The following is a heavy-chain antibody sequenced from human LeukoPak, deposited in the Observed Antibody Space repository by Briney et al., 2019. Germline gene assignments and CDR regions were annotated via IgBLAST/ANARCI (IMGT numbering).Heavy chain of an antibody. V-gene: IGHV1-8*01. CDR2: MNPHSGNT. J-gene: IGHJ4*02. D-gene: IGHD3-10*01. CDR3: ASFGSGSYYNGLDY. Sequence: ASVKVSCKASGYTFTSYDINRVRQTTRQGHEWMGWMNPHSGNTGYAQKFQGRVTMTRDTSISTAYMELSSLRSEDTAVYYCASFGSGSYYNGLDYWGQGTLVTVSS. CDR1: GYTFTSYD.